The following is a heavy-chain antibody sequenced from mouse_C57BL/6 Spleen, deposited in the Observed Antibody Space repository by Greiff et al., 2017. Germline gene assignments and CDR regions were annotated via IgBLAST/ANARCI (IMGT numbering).Heavy chain of an antibody. CDR3: ARVNDGYYFDY. J-gene: IGHJ2*01. Sequence: EVKLQESGPGLVKPSQSLSLTCSVTGYSITSGYYWNWLRQFPGNKLEWMGYISYDGSNNYNPSLKNRISITRDTSKNQFFLKLNSVTTEDTATYYCARVNDGYYFDYWGQGTTLTVSS. V-gene: IGHV3-6*01. D-gene: IGHD2-3*01. CDR2: ISYDGSN. CDR1: GYSITSGYY.